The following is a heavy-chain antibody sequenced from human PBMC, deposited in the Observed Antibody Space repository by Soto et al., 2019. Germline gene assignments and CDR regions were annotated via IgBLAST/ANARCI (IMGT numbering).Heavy chain of an antibody. CDR2: INHSGST. Sequence: SETLSLTCAVYGGSFSGYYWSWIRQPPGKGLEWIGEINHSGSTNYNPSLKSRVTISVDTSKNQFSLKLSSVTAADTAVYYCASIYGSGSGPYYYGMDVWGQGTTVTVS. CDR1: GGSFSGYY. V-gene: IGHV4-34*01. J-gene: IGHJ6*02. CDR3: ASIYGSGSGPYYYGMDV. D-gene: IGHD3-10*01.